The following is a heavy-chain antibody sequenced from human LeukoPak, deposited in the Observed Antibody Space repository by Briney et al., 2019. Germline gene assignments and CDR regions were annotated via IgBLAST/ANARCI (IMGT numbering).Heavy chain of an antibody. D-gene: IGHD1-26*01. Sequence: ASVKVSCKASGYTFTSYGISWVRQAPGQGLEWMGWISAYNGNTNYAQKLQGRVTMTTDTSTSTAYMELRSLRSDDTAVHYCARGFIVGATTDAFDIWGQGTMVTVSS. CDR3: ARGFIVGATTDAFDI. J-gene: IGHJ3*02. CDR1: GYTFTSYG. CDR2: ISAYNGNT. V-gene: IGHV1-18*01.